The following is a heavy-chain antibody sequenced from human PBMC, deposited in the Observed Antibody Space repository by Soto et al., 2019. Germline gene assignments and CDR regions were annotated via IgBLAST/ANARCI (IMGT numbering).Heavy chain of an antibody. J-gene: IGHJ6*02. CDR2: IHVSGST. Sequence: ETLSLTCTVSGGSVSSGSYQWTWIRQPPGKGLEWIGYIHVSGSTNDNPSLKGRVTMSIDTSKNQFSLKLSSVTAADTAVYYCARDGHGMDVWGQGTKVTVSS. V-gene: IGHV4-61*01. CDR3: ARDGHGMDV. CDR1: GGSVSSGSYQ.